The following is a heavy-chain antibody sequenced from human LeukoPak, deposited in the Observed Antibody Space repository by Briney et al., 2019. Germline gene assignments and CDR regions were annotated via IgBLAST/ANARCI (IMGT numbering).Heavy chain of an antibody. CDR2: ISYDGSNK. CDR3: ARDSVPTYYYDSSGYYGGIDY. D-gene: IGHD3-22*01. CDR1: GFTFSSYV. J-gene: IGHJ4*02. Sequence: GGSLRLSCAASGFTFSSYVMHWVRQAPGKGLEWVAVISYDGSNKYYADSVKGRFTISRDNSKNTLYLQMNSLRAEDTAVYYCARDSVPTYYYDSSGYYGGIDYWGQGTLVTVSS. V-gene: IGHV3-30*04.